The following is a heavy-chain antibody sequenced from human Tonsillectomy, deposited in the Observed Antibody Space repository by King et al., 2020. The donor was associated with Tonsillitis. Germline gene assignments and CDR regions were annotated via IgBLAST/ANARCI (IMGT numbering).Heavy chain of an antibody. CDR3: ARAVRDYRVVRDYYYYGMDV. V-gene: IGHV3-33*01. D-gene: IGHD4-11*01. Sequence: VQLVESGGGVVQPGRSLRLSCAASGFTFSSYGMHWVRQAPGKGLEWVAVIWYDGSNKYYADSVKGRFTISRDNSENTLYLQMNSLRAEDTAVYYCARAVRDYRVVRDYYYYGMDVWGQGTTVTVSS. CDR1: GFTFSSYG. CDR2: IWYDGSNK. J-gene: IGHJ6*02.